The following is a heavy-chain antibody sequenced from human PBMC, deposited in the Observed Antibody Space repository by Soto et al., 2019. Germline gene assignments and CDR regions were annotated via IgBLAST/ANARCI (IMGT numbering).Heavy chain of an antibody. Sequence: QVQLVESGGGVVQPGRYLRLSCAASGFTFSSYGMHWVRQAPGKGLEWVAVIWDDGSNKYYADSVKGRFTISRDNSENTLYLQMNSLRAEDTAVYYCARDGYCSGGSCYSVPVFDYWGQGTLVTVSS. D-gene: IGHD2-15*01. CDR1: GFTFSSYG. J-gene: IGHJ4*02. CDR2: IWDDGSNK. V-gene: IGHV3-33*01. CDR3: ARDGYCSGGSCYSVPVFDY.